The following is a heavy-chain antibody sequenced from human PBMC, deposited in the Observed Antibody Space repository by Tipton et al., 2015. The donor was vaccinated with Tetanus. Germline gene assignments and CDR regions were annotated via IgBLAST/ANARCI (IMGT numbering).Heavy chain of an antibody. D-gene: IGHD2-2*01. J-gene: IGHJ4*02. CDR2: IYPYSGST. Sequence: TLSLTCSVTGGSITSGTPYWGWVRQPPGKGLEWIGSIYPYSGSTDYNPSLRSRVSISTDTSKNQFSLKLTSVTAADTAVYYCARQCVVPAAENDYGDNAFDSWGQGTLVTVSS. V-gene: IGHV4-39*01. CDR1: GGSITSGTPY. CDR3: ARQCVVPAAENDYGDNAFDS.